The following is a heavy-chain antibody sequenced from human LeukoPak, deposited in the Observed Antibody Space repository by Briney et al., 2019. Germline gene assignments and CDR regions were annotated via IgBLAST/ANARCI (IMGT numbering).Heavy chain of an antibody. Sequence: GGSLRLSCAASGFTFSSHAMSWVRQAPGKGLEWVSAILGSGSSTYYTDSVKGRFTISRDNSKNTLYLQMNSLRAEDTAVYYCARDWGIAAAGTNLGLDYWGQGTLVTVSS. CDR2: ILGSGSST. V-gene: IGHV3-23*01. CDR3: ARDWGIAAAGTNLGLDY. CDR1: GFTFSSHA. D-gene: IGHD6-13*01. J-gene: IGHJ4*02.